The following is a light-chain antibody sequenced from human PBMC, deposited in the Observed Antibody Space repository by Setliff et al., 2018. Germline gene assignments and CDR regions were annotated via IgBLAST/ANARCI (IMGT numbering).Light chain of an antibody. CDR1: SSDVGSYDL. CDR3: NAYTSGSTYV. Sequence: QSALTPPASVSGSPGQSITISCSGTSSDVGSYDLVSWYQQHPGKAPKLIIYAVSDRPSGVSNRFSGSKSGNTASLTISGLQTEDEADYYCNAYTSGSTYVFGTGTKVTVL. J-gene: IGLJ1*01. CDR2: AVS. V-gene: IGLV2-14*03.